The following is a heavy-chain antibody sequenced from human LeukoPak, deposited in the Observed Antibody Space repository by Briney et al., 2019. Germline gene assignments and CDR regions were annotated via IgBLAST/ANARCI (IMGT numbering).Heavy chain of an antibody. Sequence: SQTLSLTCAISGDSVSSNGAAWNWIRQSPSRGLEWLGRTYYRSKWYNDYAVSVKSRITINPDTSKNQFSLQLNSVTPEDTAVYYCARLTYDILTGWVWFDPWGQGTLVTVSS. J-gene: IGHJ5*02. V-gene: IGHV6-1*01. CDR3: ARLTYDILTGWVWFDP. D-gene: IGHD3-9*01. CDR2: TYYRSKWYN. CDR1: GDSVSSNGAA.